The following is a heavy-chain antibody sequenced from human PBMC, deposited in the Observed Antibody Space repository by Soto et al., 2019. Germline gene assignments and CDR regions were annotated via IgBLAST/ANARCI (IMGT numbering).Heavy chain of an antibody. D-gene: IGHD3-3*01. CDR1: GFTFGDFW. J-gene: IGHJ6*02. Sequence: EVQLVESGGALVQPGGSLRLSCTVSGFTFGDFWMTWVRQAPGKGLEWVANMNQDGSEKYYADSVRGRFGISRDNAKNSLFLQMNSLSAEDTALYYCASQRFSYDMDAWGQGTTVTVSS. V-gene: IGHV3-7*02. CDR3: ASQRFSYDMDA. CDR2: MNQDGSEK.